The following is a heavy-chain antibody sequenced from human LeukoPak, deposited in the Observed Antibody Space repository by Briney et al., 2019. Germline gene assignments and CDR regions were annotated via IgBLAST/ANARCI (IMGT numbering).Heavy chain of an antibody. D-gene: IGHD3-22*01. CDR2: IKKDGSEK. J-gene: IGHJ4*02. Sequence: PGGSLRLPCAASGFTFSSYWVSWVRQAPGKGLEWVADIKKDGSEKYYVDSVKGRFTISRDNAKNSLYLQMNSLRAEDTAVYYCARDLYRIVVVPHYFDYWGQGTLVTVSS. CDR1: GFTFSSYW. V-gene: IGHV3-7*01. CDR3: ARDLYRIVVVPHYFDY.